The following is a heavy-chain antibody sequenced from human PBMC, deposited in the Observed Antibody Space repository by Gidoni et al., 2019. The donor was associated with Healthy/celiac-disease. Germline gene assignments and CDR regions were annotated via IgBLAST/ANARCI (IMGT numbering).Heavy chain of an antibody. D-gene: IGHD3-22*01. J-gene: IGHJ3*02. CDR1: GFPFSSYW. CDR2: IKQDGSEK. CDR3: ARDSPSEYYYDSRGVAFDI. V-gene: IGHV3-7*03. Sequence: VQLVESGGGLVRPGGSLRLPCAASGFPFSSYWMSWVRQAPGKGLEWVANIKQDGSEKYYVDSVKGRFTISRDNAKNSLYLQMNSLRAEDTAVYYCARDSPSEYYYDSRGVAFDIWGQGTMVTVSS.